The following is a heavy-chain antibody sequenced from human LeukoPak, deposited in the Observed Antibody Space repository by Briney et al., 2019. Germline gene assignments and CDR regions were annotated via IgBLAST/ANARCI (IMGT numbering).Heavy chain of an antibody. Sequence: ASVKVSCKASGYTFTSYGISWVRQAPGQGLEWMGWISAYNGNTNYAQKLQGRVTMTTDTSTSTAYMELRSLRSDDTAVYYCARGQIAARPSVEFDYWGQGTLVTVSS. D-gene: IGHD6-6*01. J-gene: IGHJ4*02. CDR1: GYTFTSYG. CDR3: ARGQIAARPSVEFDY. CDR2: ISAYNGNT. V-gene: IGHV1-18*01.